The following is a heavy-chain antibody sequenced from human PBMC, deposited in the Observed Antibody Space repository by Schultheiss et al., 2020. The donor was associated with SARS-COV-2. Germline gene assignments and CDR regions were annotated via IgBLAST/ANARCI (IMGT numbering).Heavy chain of an antibody. CDR3: ASHIVPGAPLNY. CDR1: GFTFSNAW. D-gene: IGHD2-2*01. Sequence: GSLRLSCAASGFTFSNAWMSWVRQAPGKGLEWVGSLYYSGSPKYNPPLRSRVSISLDTSKKQISLRLRSVTAADTAVYYCASHIVPGAPLNYWGQGALVTVSS. J-gene: IGHJ4*02. CDR2: LYYSGSP. V-gene: IGHV4-59*01.